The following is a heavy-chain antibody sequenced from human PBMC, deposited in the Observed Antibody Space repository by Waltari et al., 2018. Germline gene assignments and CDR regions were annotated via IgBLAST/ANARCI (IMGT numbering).Heavy chain of an antibody. CDR3: ARGNIAVTDPVEY. D-gene: IGHD6-19*01. CDR2: INPNSGGT. J-gene: IGHJ4*02. Sequence: QVQLVQSGAEGKKPGASVKVSCKASGDTFSGHYMHWVRQAPGQGLEWRGWINPNSGGTKYAQKFQGRVSMTRDTSISTAYMELSRLRSDDTALYFCARGNIAVTDPVEYWGQGTLVTVSS. V-gene: IGHV1-2*02. CDR1: GDTFSGHY.